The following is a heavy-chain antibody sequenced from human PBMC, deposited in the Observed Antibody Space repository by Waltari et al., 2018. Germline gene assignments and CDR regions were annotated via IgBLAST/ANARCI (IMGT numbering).Heavy chain of an antibody. V-gene: IGHV2-5*01. D-gene: IGHD6-13*01. J-gene: IGHJ4*02. Sequence: QITLKESGPTLVKPTQTLTLTCTFSGFSLSTSGVGVGWIRQPPGKALEWLALIYWNEDKRYSPSLKSRLTITKDTSKNQVVLTMTNMDPVDTATYYCAHRRSRIAAASLDFDYWGQGTLVTVSS. CDR2: IYWNEDK. CDR1: GFSLSTSGVG. CDR3: AHRRSRIAAASLDFDY.